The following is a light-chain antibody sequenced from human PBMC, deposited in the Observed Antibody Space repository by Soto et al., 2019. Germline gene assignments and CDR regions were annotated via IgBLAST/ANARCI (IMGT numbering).Light chain of an antibody. J-gene: IGKJ4*01. CDR1: QAIYTY. CDR3: QQVDHFPLT. Sequence: AIQMTQSPSPLSASVGDRVTITCRASQAIYTYLVWYQQKAGKAPKLLIYDASTLQSGVPSRFSGSGSGTDFTLTISILQPEDSATYYCQQVDHFPLTFGGGTKVDIK. CDR2: DAS. V-gene: IGKV1D-13*01.